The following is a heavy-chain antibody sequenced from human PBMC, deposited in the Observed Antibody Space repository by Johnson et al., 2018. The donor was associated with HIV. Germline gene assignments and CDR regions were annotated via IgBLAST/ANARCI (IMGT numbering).Heavy chain of an antibody. D-gene: IGHD2-2*01. Sequence: EVQLVESGGGLVKPGGSLRLSCRASGFPFSNAWMNWVRQAPGKGLEWVGRLKSKTDGGTTDYAAPVKGRFTISRDYSKNTLYLQMNSLKTEDTAVYYCTTDPPGMSSTSERDAFDIWGQGTMVTVSS. V-gene: IGHV3-15*01. CDR1: GFPFSNAW. J-gene: IGHJ3*02. CDR2: LKSKTDGGTT. CDR3: TTDPPGMSSTSERDAFDI.